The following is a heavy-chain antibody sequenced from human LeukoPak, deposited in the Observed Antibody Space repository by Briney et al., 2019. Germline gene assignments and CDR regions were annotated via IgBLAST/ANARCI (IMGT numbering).Heavy chain of an antibody. CDR2: LLDSVNT. J-gene: IGHJ4*02. CDR3: ATLKRGSIYGYFDF. D-gene: IGHD5-18*01. CDR1: GGSISSHY. V-gene: IGHV4-59*11. Sequence: SETLSLTCTVSGGSISSHYWSWIRQTPGKGLEWIAYLLDSVNTKDNPSLQSRLTLSADTSKNRFSLRLSSVTAADTAVYYCATLKRGSIYGYFDFWGQGIKVTVSS.